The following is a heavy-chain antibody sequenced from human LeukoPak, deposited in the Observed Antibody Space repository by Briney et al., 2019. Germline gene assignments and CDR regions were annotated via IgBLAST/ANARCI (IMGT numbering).Heavy chain of an antibody. CDR1: GGSISSHF. V-gene: IGHV4-59*08. D-gene: IGHD2-21*02. J-gene: IGHJ2*01. CDR2: IYHSGGT. CDR3: ARRGAYCGGDCYGWYFDL. Sequence: PSETLSLTCTVSGGSISSHFWSWIRQPPGKGLEWIGYIYHSGGTNYNPSLKSRVTISVDTSKTQFSLKLSSVTAADTAVYYCARRGAYCGGDCYGWYFDLWGRGTLVTVSS.